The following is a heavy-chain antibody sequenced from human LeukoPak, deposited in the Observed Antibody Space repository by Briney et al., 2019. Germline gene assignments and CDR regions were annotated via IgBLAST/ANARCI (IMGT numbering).Heavy chain of an antibody. CDR2: ISSGGSTI. Sequence: GGSLRLSCAASGFTFSSFEMKWVRQAPGKGLEWVSYISSGGSTIYYADSVKGRFTISKDNSKNTLYLQMNSLRAEDTAVYYCAKESGSYSGVYDYWGQGTLVTVSS. J-gene: IGHJ4*02. CDR1: GFTFSSFE. D-gene: IGHD1-26*01. V-gene: IGHV3-48*03. CDR3: AKESGSYSGVYDY.